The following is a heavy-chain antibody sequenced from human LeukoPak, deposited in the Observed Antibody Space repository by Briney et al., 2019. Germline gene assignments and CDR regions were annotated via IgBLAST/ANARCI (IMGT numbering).Heavy chain of an antibody. CDR3: ARDLVGSAISYSSGAWDY. J-gene: IGHJ4*02. D-gene: IGHD3-10*01. V-gene: IGHV1-2*02. Sequence: ASVKVSCKASGYTFTDYFIHWVRQAPGQGLEWMGWINPNSGGTNYAQKFQGRVTMTRDTSISTAYMELSRLRSDDTAVYYCARDLVGSAISYSSGAWDYWGQGTLVTVSS. CDR2: INPNSGGT. CDR1: GYTFTDYF.